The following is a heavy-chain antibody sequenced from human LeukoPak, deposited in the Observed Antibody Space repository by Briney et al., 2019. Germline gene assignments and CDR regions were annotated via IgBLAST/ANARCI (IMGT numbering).Heavy chain of an antibody. V-gene: IGHV4-39*01. D-gene: IGHD2-21*02. J-gene: IGHJ6*03. CDR3: ARIDYCGGDCSPDYYYYMDV. CDR1: GGSLSSSSYY. Sequence: PSETLSLTCTVSGGSLSSSSYYWGWIRQPPGKGLEWIGCIYYSGSTYYNPSLKSRVTISVDTYKNQFSLKLSSVTAADTAVYYCARIDYCGGDCSPDYYYYMDVWGKGTTVTVSS. CDR2: IYYSGST.